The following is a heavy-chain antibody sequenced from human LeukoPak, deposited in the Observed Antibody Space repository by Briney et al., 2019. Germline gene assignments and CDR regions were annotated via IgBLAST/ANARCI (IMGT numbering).Heavy chain of an antibody. CDR2: IRYDGSII. V-gene: IGHV3-30*02. CDR1: GFTFRTYG. J-gene: IGHJ4*02. D-gene: IGHD3-10*01. CDR3: AKALGTAMVRGVLDS. Sequence: GGSLRLSCAASGFTFRTYGMHWVRQAPGKGLEWVSFIRYDGSIIYYADSVKGRFTISRDYSKNTLYLQMNGLRPEDTAVYYCAKALGTAMVRGVLDSWGQGTPVTVSS.